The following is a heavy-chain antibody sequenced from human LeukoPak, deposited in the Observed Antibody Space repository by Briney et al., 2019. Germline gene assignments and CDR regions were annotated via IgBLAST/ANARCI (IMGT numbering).Heavy chain of an antibody. V-gene: IGHV3-7*01. CDR3: ARELSYDSSGYFTPPDY. Sequence: GGSLRLSCAASGFTFSSYWMSWVRQAPGKGLEWVANIKQDGSEKYYVDSVKGRFTISRDNAKNSLYLQMNSPRAEDTAVYYCARELSYDSSGYFTPPDYWGQGTLVTVSS. CDR2: IKQDGSEK. CDR1: GFTFSSYW. J-gene: IGHJ4*02. D-gene: IGHD3-22*01.